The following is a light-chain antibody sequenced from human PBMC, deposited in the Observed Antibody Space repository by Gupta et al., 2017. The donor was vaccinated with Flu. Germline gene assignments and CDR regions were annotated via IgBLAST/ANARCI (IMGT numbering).Light chain of an antibody. V-gene: IGLV1-51*02. CDR3: GTWDSSLNPVV. J-gene: IGLJ2*01. CDR2: ENN. CDR1: SSNIGNNY. Sequence: QSVLTQPHSVSAAPGQKVTISRSGSSSNIGNNYVSWYQQLPGAAPKLLIYENNKRPSGIPDRFSGSKSGTSATLGITGLQTGDEADYYCGTWDSSLNPVVFGGGTKLAVL.